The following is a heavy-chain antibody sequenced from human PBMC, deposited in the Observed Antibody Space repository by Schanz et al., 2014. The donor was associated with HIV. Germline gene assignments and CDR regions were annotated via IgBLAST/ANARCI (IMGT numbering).Heavy chain of an antibody. V-gene: IGHV1-2*02. CDR1: AYTFTGYY. J-gene: IGHJ5*02. D-gene: IGHD3-10*01. CDR3: AGSQYKFGSYYXVA. CDR2: INPKSGDT. Sequence: QLQLVQSGAGVKKPGASVKVSCKASAYTFTGYYMHWVRQAPGQGLEWIGWINPKSGDTNYAQKFQGRVTMTRDTSLSVVYMELSRLRSDDTAVYYCAGSQYKFGSYYXVAWDQGTLVXVSS.